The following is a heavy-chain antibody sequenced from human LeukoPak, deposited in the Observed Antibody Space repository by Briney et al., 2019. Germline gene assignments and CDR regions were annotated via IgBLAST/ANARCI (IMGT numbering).Heavy chain of an antibody. CDR1: GFTFSSYS. Sequence: GGSLRLSCAASGFTFSSYSMNWVRQAPGKGLEWVSSISSSSSYIYYADSVKGRFTISRDNAKNSLYLQMNSLRAEDTAVYYCARDPNWANYYANGIDYWGQGTLVTVSS. J-gene: IGHJ4*02. CDR2: ISSSSSYI. V-gene: IGHV3-21*01. D-gene: IGHD3-10*01. CDR3: ARDPNWANYYANGIDY.